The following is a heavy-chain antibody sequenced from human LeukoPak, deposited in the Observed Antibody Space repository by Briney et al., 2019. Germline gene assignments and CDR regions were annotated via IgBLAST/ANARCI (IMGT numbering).Heavy chain of an antibody. J-gene: IGHJ4*02. CDR1: GFTFSSYS. CDR2: ISSSSSTI. D-gene: IGHD6-13*01. CDR3: ARGSAAAGFDY. Sequence: GGSLRLSCAASGFTFSSYSMNWVRQAPGKGLEWVSYISSSSSTIYYADSVKGRFTIFRDNAKNSLYLQMNSLRAEDTAVYYCARGSAAAGFDYWGQGTLVTVSS. V-gene: IGHV3-48*01.